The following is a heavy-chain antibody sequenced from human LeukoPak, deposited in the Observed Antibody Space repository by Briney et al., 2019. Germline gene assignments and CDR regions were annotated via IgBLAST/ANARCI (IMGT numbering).Heavy chain of an antibody. Sequence: PGGSLRLSCAASGFTFSSYAMSWVRQAPGKGLEWVSAISGSGGSTYYTDSVKGRFTISRDNSKNTLYLQMNSLRAEDTAVYYCAKVEQRFPYFDYWGQGTLVTVSS. CDR3: AKVEQRFPYFDY. D-gene: IGHD1/OR15-1a*01. CDR2: ISGSGGST. V-gene: IGHV3-23*01. J-gene: IGHJ4*02. CDR1: GFTFSSYA.